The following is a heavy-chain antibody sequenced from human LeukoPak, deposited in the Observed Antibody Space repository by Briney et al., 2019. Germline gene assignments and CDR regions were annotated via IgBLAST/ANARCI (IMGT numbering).Heavy chain of an antibody. Sequence: GGSLRLSCAASGFTFSSYSMNWVRQAPGKGLEWVSSISSSSSYIYYADSVKGRFTISRDDSKNTAYLQMNSLKTEDTAVYYCTTSIAAAEDYWGQGTLVTVSS. J-gene: IGHJ4*02. CDR3: TTSIAAAEDY. CDR2: ISSSSSYI. D-gene: IGHD6-13*01. CDR1: GFTFSSYS. V-gene: IGHV3-21*04.